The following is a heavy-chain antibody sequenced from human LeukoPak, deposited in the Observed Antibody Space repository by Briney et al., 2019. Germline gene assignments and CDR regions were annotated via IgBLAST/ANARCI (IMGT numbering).Heavy chain of an antibody. CDR1: GVSISSDLW. D-gene: IGHD3-10*01. J-gene: IGHJ4*02. CDR2: IHHSGSI. CDR3: ARGGDRSFDY. V-gene: IGHV4-4*02. Sequence: PSETLSLTCAVSGVSISSDLWWTWVRQPPGKGLEWIAEIHHSGSINYNPSLKSRVTISVDKAKNQFSLNLNSVTAADTAVYYCARGGDRSFDYWGQGTLVTVSS.